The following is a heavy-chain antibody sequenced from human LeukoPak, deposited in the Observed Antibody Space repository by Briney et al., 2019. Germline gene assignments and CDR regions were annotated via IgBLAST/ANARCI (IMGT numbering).Heavy chain of an antibody. CDR1: GGSIRSYY. V-gene: IGHV4-59*08. D-gene: IGHD6-19*01. CDR3: ARHPSAVAGKTFDY. Sequence: SETLSLTCPVSGGSIRSYYWSWIRQPPGKGLEWIGYIYYSGSTNYNPSLKSRVTISVDTSKNQFSLKLSSVTAADTAVYYCARHPSAVAGKTFDYWGQGMLVTVSS. CDR2: IYYSGST. J-gene: IGHJ4*02.